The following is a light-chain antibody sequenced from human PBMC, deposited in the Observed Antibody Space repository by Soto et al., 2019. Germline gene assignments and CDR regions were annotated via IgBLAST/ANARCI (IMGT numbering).Light chain of an antibody. Sequence: DIQMTQSPSTLSASVGDRVTITCRASQSISSWLAWYQQNPGRAPKLLIYKASSLETGVPSRFSGSGPRTEFPLIFSRLQPDYFASYYCLQYGRSSPWTFGQGTKGDIK. CDR1: QSISSW. V-gene: IGKV1-5*03. CDR3: LQYGRSSPWT. CDR2: KAS. J-gene: IGKJ1*01.